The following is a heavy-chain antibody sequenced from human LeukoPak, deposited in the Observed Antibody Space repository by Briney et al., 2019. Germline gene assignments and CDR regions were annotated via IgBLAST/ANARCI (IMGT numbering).Heavy chain of an antibody. J-gene: IGHJ4*02. CDR3: ARDRQLVYFDY. CDR1: GFTFSSYG. V-gene: IGHV3-30*03. D-gene: IGHD6-13*01. Sequence: GGSLRLSCAASGFTFSSYGMHWVRQAPGKGLEWVAVISYDGSNKYYADSVKGRFTISRDNSKNTLYLQMNSLRAEDTAVYYCARDRQLVYFDYWGQGTLVTVSS. CDR2: ISYDGSNK.